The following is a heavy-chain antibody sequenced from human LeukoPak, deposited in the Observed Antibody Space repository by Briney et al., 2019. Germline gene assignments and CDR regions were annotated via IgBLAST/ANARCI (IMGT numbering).Heavy chain of an antibody. D-gene: IGHD3-3*01. CDR3: ARDSSSESRFGVVIRGNYFDY. V-gene: IGHV1-46*01. Sequence: ASVKVSCKASGYIFTSFYIHWVRQVPGQGPEWMGVINPRGGVTSYPQKFQGRVTVTRDTSTSTAYMELSSLRSEDTAVYYCARDSSSESRFGVVIRGNYFDYWGQGTLVTVSS. J-gene: IGHJ4*02. CDR1: GYIFTSFY. CDR2: INPRGGVT.